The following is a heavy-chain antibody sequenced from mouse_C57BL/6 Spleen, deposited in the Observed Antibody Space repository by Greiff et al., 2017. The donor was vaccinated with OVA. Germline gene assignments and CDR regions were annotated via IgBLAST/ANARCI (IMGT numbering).Heavy chain of an antibody. D-gene: IGHD2-4*01. Sequence: QVQLQQSGPGLVQPSQSLSITCTVSGFSLTSYGVHWVRQPPGKGLEWLGVIWRGGSTDYNAAFISRLSISKDNSKIQVFFKMNSLQADDTAMYYWAKTIGYYDRGYAMDYWGQGTSVTVSS. CDR3: AKTIGYYDRGYAMDY. J-gene: IGHJ4*01. CDR1: GFSLTSYG. V-gene: IGHV2-4*01. CDR2: IWRGGST.